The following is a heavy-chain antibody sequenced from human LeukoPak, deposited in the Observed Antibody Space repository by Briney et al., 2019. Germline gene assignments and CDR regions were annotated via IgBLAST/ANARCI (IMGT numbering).Heavy chain of an antibody. CDR1: GYTFSSYD. V-gene: IGHV1-8*03. D-gene: IGHD3-22*01. CDR2: LTPNSGNT. J-gene: IGHJ3*01. CDR3: ARGLFYYDNSGYYPDAFDL. Sequence: ASVKVSCKASGYTFSSYDINWLRQATGQGLEWMGWLTPNSGNTGYAPKFQGRVTITRNTSISTAYMELSSLRSEDTAVYYCARGLFYYDNSGYYPDAFDLWGQGTMITVSS.